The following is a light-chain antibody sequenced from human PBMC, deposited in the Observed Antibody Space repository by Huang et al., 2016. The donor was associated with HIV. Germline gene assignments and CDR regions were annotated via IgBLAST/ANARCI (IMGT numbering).Light chain of an antibody. Sequence: DIQMTQSPSTLSASVGDRVTIPCRASQTVSNWLAWYQQKPGKAPKFLIYKASNLESGVPSRFSGSGSGTEFTLTISSLQPDDFATYYCQQYNSYSPTFGQGTNLEIK. CDR2: KAS. CDR1: QTVSNW. V-gene: IGKV1-5*03. CDR3: QQYNSYSPT. J-gene: IGKJ2*01.